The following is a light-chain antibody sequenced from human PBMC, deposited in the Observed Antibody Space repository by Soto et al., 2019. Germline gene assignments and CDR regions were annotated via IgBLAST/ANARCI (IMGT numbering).Light chain of an antibody. CDR2: DVS. Sequence: QSLLTQPSSVSGSPGQSITISCPGTSSDVGGYNYVSWYQQHPGKAPKLMIYDVSIRPSGVSNRFSGSKSGNTASLTISGLQAEDEADYYCSSYTSSSAPYVFGTGTKVTVL. V-gene: IGLV2-14*01. CDR1: SSDVGGYNY. J-gene: IGLJ1*01. CDR3: SSYTSSSAPYV.